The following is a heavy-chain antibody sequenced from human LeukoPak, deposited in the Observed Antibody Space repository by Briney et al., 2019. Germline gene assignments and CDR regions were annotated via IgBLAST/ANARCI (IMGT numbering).Heavy chain of an antibody. CDR3: ANLLLEIAVGSGVHGRDV. Sequence: GASVKVSCKVSGYTLTELSMHWVRQAPGKGLEWMVGFDPADGETIYAQKFQGRVSMTEDTSTDTAYMELSSLRSEDTAVYYCANLLLEIAVGSGVHGRDVWGQGTTVTVSS. CDR1: GYTLTELS. V-gene: IGHV1-24*01. D-gene: IGHD2-2*01. CDR2: FDPADGET. J-gene: IGHJ6*02.